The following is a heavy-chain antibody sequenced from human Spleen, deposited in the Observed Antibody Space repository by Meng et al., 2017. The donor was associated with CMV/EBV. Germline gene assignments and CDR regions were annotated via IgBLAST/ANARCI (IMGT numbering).Heavy chain of an antibody. CDR3: AKVRGLGSTWNDY. V-gene: IGHV3-23*03. J-gene: IGHJ4*02. CDR2: IYSGDNPI. CDR1: GFTFSNYA. D-gene: IGHD1-1*01. Sequence: GESLKISCAASGFTFSNYAMSWVRQAPGKGLEWVSVIYSGDNPIYYADSVRGRFTISRDDSKNTVYLQMNSLRAEDTAIYYCAKVRGLGSTWNDYWGQGTLVTVSS.